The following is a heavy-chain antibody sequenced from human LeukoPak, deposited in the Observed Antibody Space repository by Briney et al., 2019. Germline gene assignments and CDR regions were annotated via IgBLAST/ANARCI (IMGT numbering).Heavy chain of an antibody. J-gene: IGHJ4*02. CDR1: GFTFSSYA. V-gene: IGHV3-30-3*01. CDR2: ISYDGSNK. CDR3: AKDRPGSPY. Sequence: PGRSLRLSCAASGFTFSSYAMHWVRQAPGKGLEWVAVISYDGSNKYYADSVKGRFTISRDNSKNTLYLQMNSLRAEDTAVYYCAKDRPGSPYWGQGTLVTVSS.